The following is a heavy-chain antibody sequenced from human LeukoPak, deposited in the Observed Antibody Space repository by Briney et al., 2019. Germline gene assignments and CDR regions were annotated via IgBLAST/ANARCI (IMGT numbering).Heavy chain of an antibody. Sequence: SETLSLTCAVSAYSISSGYYWGWIRQPPGKGLEWIGTFSHSGNTYYNPSLKSRVTISVDTSKNQFSLTLSSVTAADTALYYCARGYTTGWHYLDSWGQGTLVTVSS. V-gene: IGHV4-38-2*01. CDR2: FSHSGNT. D-gene: IGHD6-19*01. CDR1: AYSISSGYY. J-gene: IGHJ5*01. CDR3: ARGYTTGWHYLDS.